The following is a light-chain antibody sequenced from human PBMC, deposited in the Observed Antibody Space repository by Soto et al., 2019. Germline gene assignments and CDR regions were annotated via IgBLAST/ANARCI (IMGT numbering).Light chain of an antibody. J-gene: IGLJ1*01. V-gene: IGLV2-14*01. Sequence: QSARTQPASVSGSPGQSITISCTGTSSDVGGYNYVSWYQQHPGKAPKLMIYDVSNRPSGVSNRFSGSKSGNTAFLTISGLQAEDEADYYCSSYTSSSTYVFGTGT. CDR2: DVS. CDR3: SSYTSSSTYV. CDR1: SSDVGGYNY.